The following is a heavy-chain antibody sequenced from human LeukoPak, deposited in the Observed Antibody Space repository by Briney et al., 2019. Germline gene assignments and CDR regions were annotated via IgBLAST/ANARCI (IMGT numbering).Heavy chain of an antibody. D-gene: IGHD4-11*01. Sequence: SETLSLTCTVSGGSIGKTSYYWGWIRQPPGKGLEWIGNIYYSGTTYYNPSLKSRVTISVDTSKNQFSLTLNSVTAADTAVYYCARDPDYSNYGFDPWGQGTLVTVSS. CDR1: GGSIGKTSYY. J-gene: IGHJ5*02. CDR3: ARDPDYSNYGFDP. V-gene: IGHV4-39*07. CDR2: IYYSGTT.